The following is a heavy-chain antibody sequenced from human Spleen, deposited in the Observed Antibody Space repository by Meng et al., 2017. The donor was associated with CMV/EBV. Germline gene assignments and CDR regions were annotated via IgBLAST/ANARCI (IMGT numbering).Heavy chain of an antibody. D-gene: IGHD3-3*01. J-gene: IGHJ6*02. CDR3: ARDLRPGATIFGVRSVHYGMDV. Sequence: ASVKVSCKASGYTFTDYYTHWVRRAPGQGLEWMGRINPNSGTTNYAQKFQGRVTMTRDTSISTAYMELSRLRSDDTAVYYCARDLRPGATIFGVRSVHYGMDVWGQGTTVTVSS. CDR1: GYTFTDYY. V-gene: IGHV1-2*06. CDR2: INPNSGTT.